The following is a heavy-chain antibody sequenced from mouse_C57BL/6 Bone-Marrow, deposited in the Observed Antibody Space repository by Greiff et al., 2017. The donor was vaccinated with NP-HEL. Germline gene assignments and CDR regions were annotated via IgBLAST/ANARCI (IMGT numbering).Heavy chain of an antibody. D-gene: IGHD1-1*01. V-gene: IGHV1-81*01. CDR1: GYTFTSYG. J-gene: IGHJ2*01. CDR2: IYPRSGNT. Sequence: VKLVESGAELARPGASVKLSCKASGYTFTSYGISWVKQRTGQGLEWIGEIYPRSGNTYYNEKFKGKATLTADKSSSTAYMELRSLTSEDSAVYFCARPYYYGSSPFDYWGQGTTLTVSS. CDR3: ARPYYYGSSPFDY.